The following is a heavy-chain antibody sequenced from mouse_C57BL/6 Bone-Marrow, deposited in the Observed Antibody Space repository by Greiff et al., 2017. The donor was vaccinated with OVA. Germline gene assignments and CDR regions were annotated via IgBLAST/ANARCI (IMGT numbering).Heavy chain of an antibody. CDR3: ARQPRYYYAMDY. V-gene: IGHV5-6*01. CDR1: GFPFSSYG. CDR2: ISSGGSYT. J-gene: IGHJ4*01. D-gene: IGHD1-1*01. Sequence: EVKLVESGGDLVKPGGSLKLSCAASGFPFSSYGISWVRQPPAKRLKWSAPISSGGSYTYYPDSVKGRFTIARDNAKNTLYLQMSSLKSEDTAMYYCARQPRYYYAMDYGGQGTSGTVSS.